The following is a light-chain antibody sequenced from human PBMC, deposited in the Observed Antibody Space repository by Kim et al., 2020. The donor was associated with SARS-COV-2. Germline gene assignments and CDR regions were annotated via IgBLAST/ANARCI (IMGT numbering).Light chain of an antibody. CDR2: EDN. V-gene: IGLV6-57*03. CDR1: RRSLASNY. Sequence: NTVTISSTRSRRSLASNYVQWYQQRPGSAPTTVIYEDNQRPSGVPDRFSGSIDSSSTSASLTISGLKTEDETTYHCQSYDCSNRWVFGGGTQLTVL. J-gene: IGLJ3*02. CDR3: QSYDCSNRWV.